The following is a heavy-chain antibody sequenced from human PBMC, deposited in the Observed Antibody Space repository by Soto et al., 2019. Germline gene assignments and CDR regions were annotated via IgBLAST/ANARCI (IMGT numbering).Heavy chain of an antibody. CDR3: ATDLAQWGD. Sequence: QVQLVQSGPEVKKPGASVKDSCKTSGYTFTTYDITWVRQAPGQGLEWVGCISPNNGNTAYAPKLQGRVTMTTDTSTTTAYMELRSLRFDDTAVYYCATDLAQWGDWGQGTLVTVSS. CDR1: GYTFTTYD. V-gene: IGHV1-18*01. D-gene: IGHD6-19*01. CDR2: ISPNNGNT. J-gene: IGHJ4*02.